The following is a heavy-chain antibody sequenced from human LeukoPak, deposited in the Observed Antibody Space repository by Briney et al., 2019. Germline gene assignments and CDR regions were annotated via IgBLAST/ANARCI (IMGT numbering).Heavy chain of an antibody. CDR2: ISTTGSTV. CDR3: AKDFHHYYESSHGMDA. V-gene: IGHV3-48*03. D-gene: IGHD3-22*01. Sequence: PGVSLRVSCAASGFSFARYEMNWVRQAPGRGLECVSYISTTGSTVYYGDSVEGRFTMYRDNAKNLLYLQMNSLRAEHAAVYYCAKDFHHYYESSHGMDAWGQGTTVTVSS. CDR1: GFSFARYE. J-gene: IGHJ6*02.